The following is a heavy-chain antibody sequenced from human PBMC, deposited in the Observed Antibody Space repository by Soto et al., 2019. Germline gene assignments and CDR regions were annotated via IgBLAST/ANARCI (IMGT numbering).Heavy chain of an antibody. V-gene: IGHV4-4*07. Sequence: SETLSLTCTGSGGSISRYYWSWIREPAGKGLEWIGRIYTSGSTNYNPSLKRRGTMSGDTSKNQFSLKLSSVTAADTAVYYCAREIIGDYYGSGSYYLGDFDYWGQGTMVTVSS. CDR2: IYTSGST. J-gene: IGHJ4*02. D-gene: IGHD3-10*01. CDR1: GGSISRYY. CDR3: AREIIGDYYGSGSYYLGDFDY.